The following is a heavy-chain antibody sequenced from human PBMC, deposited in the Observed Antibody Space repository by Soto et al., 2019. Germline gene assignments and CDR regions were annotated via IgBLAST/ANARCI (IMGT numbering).Heavy chain of an antibody. CDR1: GDSFTGYW. D-gene: IGHD1-26*01. CDR3: ARPHSPGSYNGMDV. V-gene: IGHV5-51*01. J-gene: IGHJ6*02. Sequence: PGESLTISCTCSGDSFTGYWIGWVRQMPGKGLEWMGIIYPGDSDTRYSPSFQGQVTISADKSISTAYLQWSSLKASDTAMYYCARPHSPGSYNGMDVWGQGTTVTVSS. CDR2: IYPGDSDT.